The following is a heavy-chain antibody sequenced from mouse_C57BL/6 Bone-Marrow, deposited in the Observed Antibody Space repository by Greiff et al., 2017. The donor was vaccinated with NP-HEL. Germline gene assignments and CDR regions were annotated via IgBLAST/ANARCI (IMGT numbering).Heavy chain of an antibody. D-gene: IGHD2-4*01. Sequence: EVQLQQSGPELVKPGASVKISCKASGYTFTDYYMNWVKLSPGQSLEWIGDIIPNNGGTSYNQKFKGKATLTVDKSSGTAYMELRSLTSEDSAVYYCARAPYYDCDGAMDYWGQGTSVTVSS. J-gene: IGHJ4*01. CDR3: ARAPYYDCDGAMDY. CDR2: IIPNNGGT. V-gene: IGHV1-26*01. CDR1: GYTFTDYY.